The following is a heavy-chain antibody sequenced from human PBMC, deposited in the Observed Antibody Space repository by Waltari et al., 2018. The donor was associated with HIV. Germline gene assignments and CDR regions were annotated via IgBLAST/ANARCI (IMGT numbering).Heavy chain of an antibody. D-gene: IGHD2-15*01. CDR3: ARAVQGYCSGGSCENYFDY. CDR2: IYYSGST. J-gene: IGHJ4*02. V-gene: IGHV4-39*01. CDR1: GGPTSSRSYH. Sequence: QLHLQESGPGLVKPSEHLSLTWPVLGGPTSSRSYHWGWIRPPPGKGLEWIGSIYYSGSTYYNPSLKSRVTISVDTSKNQFSLKLSSVTAADTAVYYCARAVQGYCSGGSCENYFDYWGQGTLVTVSS.